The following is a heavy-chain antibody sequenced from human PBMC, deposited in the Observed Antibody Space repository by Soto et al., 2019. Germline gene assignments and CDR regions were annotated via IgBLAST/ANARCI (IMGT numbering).Heavy chain of an antibody. CDR3: ARERIAAVGTFDY. Sequence: QVQVVESGGGVVQPGRSLRLSCAVSGFTFSNYAMHWVRQAPGKGLEWVAVIKNDGNNKYYADSVKGRFTISRVNSKNMLDLQMNSLRAEDTAVYYCARERIAAVGTFDYWGQGTLVTVSS. V-gene: IGHV3-33*01. D-gene: IGHD6-13*01. CDR1: GFTFSNYA. CDR2: IKNDGNNK. J-gene: IGHJ4*02.